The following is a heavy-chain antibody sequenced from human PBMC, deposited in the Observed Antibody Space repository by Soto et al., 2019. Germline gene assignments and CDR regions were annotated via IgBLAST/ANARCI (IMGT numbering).Heavy chain of an antibody. CDR1: GGSISSSNW. V-gene: IGHV4-4*02. J-gene: IGHJ4*02. Sequence: QVQLQESGPGLVKPSGTLSLTCAVSGGSISSSNWWCWVRQPPGKGLEWIGEIYHRGNTNYNPSLKRRVTMAVDKSRNQFSLKLSSLTAADTAVYYCARRWGEGRVDYWGQGTLVTVSS. CDR3: ARRWGEGRVDY. CDR2: IYHRGNT. D-gene: IGHD3-16*01.